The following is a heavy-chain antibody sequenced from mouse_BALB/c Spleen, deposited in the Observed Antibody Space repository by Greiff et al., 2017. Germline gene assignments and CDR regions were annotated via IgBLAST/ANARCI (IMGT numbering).Heavy chain of an antibody. Sequence: QVQLQQSGAELAKPGASVQMSCKASGYTFTSYWMHWVKQRPGQGLEWIGYINPSTGYTEYNQKFKDKATLTEDKSSSTAYMQLSSLTSEDSAVDYCARREGYRYDGGAMDYWGQGTSVTGSS. J-gene: IGHJ4*01. D-gene: IGHD2-14*01. CDR3: ARREGYRYDGGAMDY. CDR1: GYTFTSYW. V-gene: IGHV1-7*01. CDR2: INPSTGYT.